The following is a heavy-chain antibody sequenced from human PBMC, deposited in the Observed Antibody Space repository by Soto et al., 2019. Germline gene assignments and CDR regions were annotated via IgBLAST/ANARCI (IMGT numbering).Heavy chain of an antibody. Sequence: SETLSLTCTVSGGSISSYYWSWIRQPPGKGLEWIGYIYYSGSTNYNPSLKSRVTISVDTSKNQFSLKLSSVTAADTAVYYCARDTGWFDPWGQGTLVTVSS. CDR3: ARDTGWFDP. V-gene: IGHV4-59*01. CDR2: IYYSGST. CDR1: GGSISSYY. J-gene: IGHJ5*02.